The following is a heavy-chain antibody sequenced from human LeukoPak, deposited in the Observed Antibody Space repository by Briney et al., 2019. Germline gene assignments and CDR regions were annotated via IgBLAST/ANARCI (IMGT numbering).Heavy chain of an antibody. CDR3: ARSSRWLQLGCDY. Sequence: QTGGSLRLSCAASGFTFSTYAIHWVRQAPGKGLEGVAVISYEGSNTFYADSVKGRFTTSRDNSKNTLYLQMNSPSAEDTAVYYCARSSRWLQLGCDYWGQGTLVTVSS. D-gene: IGHD5-24*01. J-gene: IGHJ4*02. CDR2: ISYEGSNT. V-gene: IGHV3-30-3*01. CDR1: GFTFSTYA.